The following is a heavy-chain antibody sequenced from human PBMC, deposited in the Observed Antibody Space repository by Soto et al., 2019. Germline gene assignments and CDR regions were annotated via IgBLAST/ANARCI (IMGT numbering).Heavy chain of an antibody. Sequence: QVQLVQSGAEVKKPGSSVKVSCKTSGGTFSSNPFTWMRQAPGRGLEWMGEIMPVLGATNYAQNFQDRVTITADESTTTVYMELSSLRSEATAVYYCARDADLDYWGQGTLVTVSS. CDR1: GGTFSSNP. CDR3: ARDADLDY. CDR2: IMPVLGAT. V-gene: IGHV1-69*01. J-gene: IGHJ4*02.